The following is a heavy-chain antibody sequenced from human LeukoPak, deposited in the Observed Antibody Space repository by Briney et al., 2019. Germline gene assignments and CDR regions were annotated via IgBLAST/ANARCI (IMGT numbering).Heavy chain of an antibody. CDR1: GYTFTGYY. V-gene: IGHV1-2*06. Sequence: ASVKVSCKASGYTFTGYYMHWVRQAPGQGLEWMGRVNPNSGGTNYAQKFQGRVTMTRDTSISTAYMELSRLRSDDTAVYYCASQGAVKEKDYYYYGMDVWGQGTTVTVSS. CDR3: ASQGAVKEKDYYYYGMDV. D-gene: IGHD6-19*01. J-gene: IGHJ6*02. CDR2: VNPNSGGT.